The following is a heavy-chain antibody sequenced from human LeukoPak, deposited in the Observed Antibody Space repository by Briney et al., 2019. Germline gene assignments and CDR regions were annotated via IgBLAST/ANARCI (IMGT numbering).Heavy chain of an antibody. D-gene: IGHD1-1*01. V-gene: IGHV1-24*01. CDR1: GYTLTELP. Sequence: GASVKVSCKVFGYTLTELPIHWVRQAPGKGLEWVGGFDPEDGETTYAQKLQGRVTMTEDTSTDTAYMEVSGLRSEDTAVYYCATRTTGTTDALDIWGQGTMVTVSS. CDR3: ATRTTGTTDALDI. CDR2: FDPEDGET. J-gene: IGHJ3*02.